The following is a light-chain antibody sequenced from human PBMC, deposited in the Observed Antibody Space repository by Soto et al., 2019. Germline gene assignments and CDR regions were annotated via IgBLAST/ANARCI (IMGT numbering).Light chain of an antibody. CDR2: IAS. V-gene: IGKV1-9*01. CDR3: QQLNAYPLT. J-gene: IGKJ4*01. CDR1: QGISSF. Sequence: IQLTQSPSSLSASIGDRVTITCRASQGISSFLAWYQQKPGKAPRLLISIASTLQSGVPSRFSGRGSGTDFTLTISSLQPEDFATYFCQQLNAYPLTFGGATKVEIK.